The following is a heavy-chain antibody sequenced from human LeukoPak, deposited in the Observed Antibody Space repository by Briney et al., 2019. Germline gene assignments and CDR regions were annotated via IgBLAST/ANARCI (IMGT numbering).Heavy chain of an antibody. CDR3: AKGYDYVWGELQDAFDI. D-gene: IGHD3-16*01. J-gene: IGHJ3*02. CDR1: GFTVSSNY. CDR2: IYSGGST. Sequence: GGSLRLSCAASGFTVSSNYMSWVRQAPGKGLEWVSVIYSGGSTYYADSVKGRFTISRDNSKNTLYLQMNSLRAEDTAVYYCAKGYDYVWGELQDAFDIWGQGTMVTVSS. V-gene: IGHV3-66*01.